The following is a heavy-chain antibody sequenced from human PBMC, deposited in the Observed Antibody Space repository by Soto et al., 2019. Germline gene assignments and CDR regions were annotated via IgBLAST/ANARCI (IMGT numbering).Heavy chain of an antibody. J-gene: IGHJ4*02. Sequence: QVQLVQSGAEEKKPGASVKVSCKASGYTFTGYAMHWVRQAPGQRLEWIGWINAGNGNTKYSQKFQGRVTITRDTSAGAAYMELSSLSSEDTAVYYCARAVAVPADFDYWGQGTLVTVSS. CDR1: GYTFTGYA. CDR2: INAGNGNT. V-gene: IGHV1-3*05. CDR3: ARAVAVPADFDY. D-gene: IGHD6-19*01.